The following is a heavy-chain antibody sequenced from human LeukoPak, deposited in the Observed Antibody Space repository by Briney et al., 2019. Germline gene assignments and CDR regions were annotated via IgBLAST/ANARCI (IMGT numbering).Heavy chain of an antibody. CDR2: ISSDSTTI. J-gene: IGHJ5*02. Sequence: GGSLRLSCAASGFTFSSYSMNWIRQAPGKGLEWVSYISSDSTTIQYADSVKGRFTISRDNSKNTLYLQMNSLRAEDTAVYYCARNGIYQLHWVWFDPWGQGTLVTVSS. D-gene: IGHD2-2*01. CDR1: GFTFSSYS. CDR3: ARNGIYQLHWVWFDP. V-gene: IGHV3-48*01.